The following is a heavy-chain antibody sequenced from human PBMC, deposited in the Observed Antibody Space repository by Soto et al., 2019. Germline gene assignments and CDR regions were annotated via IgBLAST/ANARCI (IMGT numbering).Heavy chain of an antibody. Sequence: GGSLRLSCAASGFTFTTYWMSWVRQAPGKGLEWVANIKQDGREKYYVDSVRGRFTISRDNAWNSVSLQMNSLGVEDTAVYFCAREWSPPLAVFDYWGQGVLVTVSS. V-gene: IGHV3-7*03. CDR2: IKQDGREK. D-gene: IGHD1-26*01. CDR3: AREWSPPLAVFDY. CDR1: GFTFTTYW. J-gene: IGHJ4*02.